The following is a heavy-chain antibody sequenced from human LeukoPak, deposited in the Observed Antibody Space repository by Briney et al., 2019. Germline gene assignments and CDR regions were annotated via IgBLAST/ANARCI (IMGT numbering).Heavy chain of an antibody. CDR1: GYTFTSYA. J-gene: IGHJ4*02. CDR2: INTNTWKP. V-gene: IGHV7-4-1*02. CDR3: ARAVGYDYVWGSYPKRVFDY. D-gene: IGHD3-16*02. Sequence: ASVNVSFKASGYTFTSYAMNWVRQAPGQGLEWMGWINTNTWKPTYAQGFTGRFVFSLDTSVSTAYLQISSLKAEDPAVYYCARAVGYDYVWGSYPKRVFDYWGQGTLVTVSS.